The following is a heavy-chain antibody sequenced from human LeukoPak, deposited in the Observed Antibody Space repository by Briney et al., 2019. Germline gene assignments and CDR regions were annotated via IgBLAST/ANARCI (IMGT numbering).Heavy chain of an antibody. CDR2: ISSSSNFI. J-gene: IGHJ4*03. V-gene: IGHV3-21*06. CDR1: GFNFKIYN. Sequence: PGGSLRLSCATSGFNFKIYNINWVRQAPGKGLEWVSSISSSSNFIDYADSVKGRFTISRDNAKNSVYLQMNSLRAEDTAVYYCARGSVGWVNFDLWGQGTPGTVSS. CDR3: ARGSVGWVNFDL. D-gene: IGHD3-9*01.